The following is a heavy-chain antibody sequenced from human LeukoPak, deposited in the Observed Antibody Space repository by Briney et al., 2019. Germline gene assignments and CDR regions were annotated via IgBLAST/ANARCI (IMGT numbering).Heavy chain of an antibody. V-gene: IGHV4-38-2*01. CDR2: IFHGETT. J-gene: IGHJ4*02. D-gene: IGHD6-13*01. Sequence: SETLSLTCAVSDYSVTSAYYWGWVRQFPGKELEWIGSIFHGETTYYNPSLESRVTISVDPSKNQFSLRLTSVTAADTAVYYCARVGSSWYWDDYWGQGTLVTVSS. CDR3: ARVGSSWYWDDY. CDR1: DYSVTSAYY.